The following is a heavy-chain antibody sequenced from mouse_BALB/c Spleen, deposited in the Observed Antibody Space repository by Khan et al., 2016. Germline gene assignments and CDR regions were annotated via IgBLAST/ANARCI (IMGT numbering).Heavy chain of an antibody. CDR3: AANYRDAMDY. D-gene: IGHD2-14*01. Sequence: QIQLVQSGPELKKPGETVKISCKASGYTFTNYGMNWVKQAPGKGLKWMGWINTYTGEPTYDDDFKGRFAFTLETSASTAYLQLNNLKNEDTATYFCAANYRDAMDYWGQGTSVTVSS. CDR1: GYTFTNYG. V-gene: IGHV9-3-1*01. J-gene: IGHJ4*01. CDR2: INTYTGEP.